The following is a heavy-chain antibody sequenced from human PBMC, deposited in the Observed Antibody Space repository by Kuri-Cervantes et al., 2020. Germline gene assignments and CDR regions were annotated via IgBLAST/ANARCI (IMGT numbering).Heavy chain of an antibody. J-gene: IGHJ6*03. V-gene: IGHV4-38-2*01. CDR2: IYHSGST. D-gene: IGHD3-16*01. Sequence: GSLRLSCAVSGYSISSGYYWGWIRQPPGKGLEWIGSIYHSGSTYYNPSLKSRVTISVDTSKNQFSLKLSSVTAADTAVYYCARPPRLAPRLGYYYMDVWGKGTTVTVSS. CDR3: ARPPRLAPRLGYYYMDV. CDR1: GYSISSGYY.